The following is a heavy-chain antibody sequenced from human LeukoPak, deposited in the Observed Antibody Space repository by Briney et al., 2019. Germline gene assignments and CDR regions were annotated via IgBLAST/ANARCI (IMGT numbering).Heavy chain of an antibody. J-gene: IGHJ4*02. Sequence: GGSLRLSCAASGFTFSSFAMNWVRQAPGKGLEWVLGISGSGDSTHYADSVKGRFTISRDNSKNTLYLQMNNLRAEDTAVYFCAKDLVGGTGHWGQGTLVIVSS. V-gene: IGHV3-23*01. CDR1: GFTFSSFA. D-gene: IGHD1-26*01. CDR3: AKDLVGGTGH. CDR2: ISGSGDST.